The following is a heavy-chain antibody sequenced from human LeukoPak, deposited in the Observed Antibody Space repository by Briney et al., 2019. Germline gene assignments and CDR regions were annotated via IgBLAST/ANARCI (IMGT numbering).Heavy chain of an antibody. J-gene: IGHJ3*02. V-gene: IGHV1-69*04. CDR3: ATRGNSVMVTARDVFDI. CDR2: IISMVGTA. Sequence: SVKVSCKASGGTFRSNAFTWVRQAPGQGLEWMGRIISMVGTANYAQKFQGRVTITADKTTSTAYMVLSSLRSEDTAVYYCATRGNSVMVTARDVFDIWGQGTMVTVSS. CDR1: GGTFRSNA. D-gene: IGHD2-21*02.